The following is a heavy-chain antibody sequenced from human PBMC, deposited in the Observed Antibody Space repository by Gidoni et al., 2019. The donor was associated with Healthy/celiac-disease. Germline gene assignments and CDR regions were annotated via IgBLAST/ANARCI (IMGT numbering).Heavy chain of an antibody. D-gene: IGHD2-21*02. CDR2: INHSGST. Sequence: QVQLQQWGAGLLKPSETLSLTCAVSGGSFRGYYWSWIRQPPGTGREWIGEINHSGSTNYNPSLKSRVTISVDTSKNQFSLKLSSVTAADTAVYYCARGYGGNSGYRYYYGMDVWGQGTTVTVSS. J-gene: IGHJ6*02. CDR3: ARGYGGNSGYRYYYGMDV. CDR1: GGSFRGYY. V-gene: IGHV4-34*01.